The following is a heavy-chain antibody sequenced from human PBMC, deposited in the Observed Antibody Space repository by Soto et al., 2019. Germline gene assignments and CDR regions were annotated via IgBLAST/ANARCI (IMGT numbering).Heavy chain of an antibody. CDR2: INHSGST. CDR3: ARRLNIVVVVAATLGPDWFDP. J-gene: IGHJ5*02. Sequence: SETLSLTCAVYGGSFSGYYWSWIRQPPGKGLEWIGEINHSGSTNYNPSLKSRVTISVDTSKNQFSLKLSSVTAADTAVYYCARRLNIVVVVAATLGPDWFDPWGQGTLVTVSS. V-gene: IGHV4-34*01. CDR1: GGSFSGYY. D-gene: IGHD2-15*01.